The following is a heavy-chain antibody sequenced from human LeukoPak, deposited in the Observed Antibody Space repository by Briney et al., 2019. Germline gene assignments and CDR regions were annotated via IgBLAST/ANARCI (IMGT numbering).Heavy chain of an antibody. D-gene: IGHD1-26*01. J-gene: IGHJ5*02. V-gene: IGHV1-18*01. CDR3: ARDTKRSRARWENLGFDP. Sequence: ASVKVSCKASGYTFTNYGISWVRQAPGQGLEWMGYIITYNGNTNYAQKLQGRVTMTTDTSTSTAYMELRSLRSDDTAVYYCARDTKRSRARWENLGFDPWGQGTLVTVSS. CDR1: GYTFTNYG. CDR2: IITYNGNT.